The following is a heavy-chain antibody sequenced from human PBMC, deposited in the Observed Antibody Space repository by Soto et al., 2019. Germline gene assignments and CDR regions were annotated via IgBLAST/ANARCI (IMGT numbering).Heavy chain of an antibody. CDR2: ISGSGGST. J-gene: IGHJ4*02. CDR3: ARADLRGYSGYDTNFDY. V-gene: IGHV3-23*01. CDR1: GFTFSSYA. Sequence: GGSLRLSCAASGFTFSSYAMSWVRQAPGKGLEWVSGISGSGGSTYYADSVKGRFTISRDNSKNTLYLQMNSLRAEDTAVYYCARADLRGYSGYDTNFDYWGQGTLVTVSS. D-gene: IGHD5-12*01.